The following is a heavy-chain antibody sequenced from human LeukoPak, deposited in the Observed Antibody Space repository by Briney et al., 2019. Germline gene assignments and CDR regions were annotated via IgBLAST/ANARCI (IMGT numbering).Heavy chain of an antibody. V-gene: IGHV1-46*01. CDR3: ARGNSVGDVAWWFDP. D-gene: IGHD1-26*01. CDR2: INPSGSST. CDR1: GYSFTSHY. Sequence: ASVKVSCKASGYSFTSHYMHWVRQAPGQGLEWLGLINPSGSSTLYAQKFQGRITMTRDMSTTTDYMELSSLTYDDTAVYYCARGNSVGDVAWWFDPWGQGTLVTVSS. J-gene: IGHJ5*02.